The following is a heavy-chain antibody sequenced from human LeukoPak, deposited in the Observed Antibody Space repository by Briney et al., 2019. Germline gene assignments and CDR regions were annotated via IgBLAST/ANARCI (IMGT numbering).Heavy chain of an antibody. Sequence: GGSLRLSCAASGFTFSSYGMHWVRQAPGKGLEWVAVIWYDGSNKYYADSVKGRFTISRDDSKNTLYLQMNSLRAEDTAVYYCAPQQLPYYYGMDVWGQGTTVTVSS. CDR3: APQQLPYYYGMDV. CDR2: IWYDGSNK. V-gene: IGHV3-33*01. CDR1: GFTFSSYG. J-gene: IGHJ6*02. D-gene: IGHD6-13*01.